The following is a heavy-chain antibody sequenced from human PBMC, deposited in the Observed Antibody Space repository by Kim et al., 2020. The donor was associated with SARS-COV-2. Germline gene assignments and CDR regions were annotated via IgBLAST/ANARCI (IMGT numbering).Heavy chain of an antibody. V-gene: IGHV3-23*01. CDR1: GFTFSNYV. CDR3: AKYCSAATCFYYYGMDV. CDR2: ISGNGDST. Sequence: GGSLRLSCAASGFTFSNYVMSWVRQAPGKGLEWVSGISGNGDSTYYADSVKGRFTISRDNSKNTVCLQMGSLRAEDTAVYYCAKYCSAATCFYYYGMDVWGKGTTVTVSS. J-gene: IGHJ6*04. D-gene: IGHD2-15*01.